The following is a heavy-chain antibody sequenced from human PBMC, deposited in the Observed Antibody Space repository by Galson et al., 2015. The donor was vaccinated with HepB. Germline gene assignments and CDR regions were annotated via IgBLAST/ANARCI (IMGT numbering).Heavy chain of an antibody. CDR1: GYTFSEFH. J-gene: IGHJ3*01. CDR3: ARADIMGAYAFDF. CDR2: MNPKTGVT. Sequence: SVKVSCKASGYTFSEFHLHWLRQAPGHGLEWVGWMNPKTGVTRYKQNFQGRVTMTRDTSTNAAYMDLSGLTSDDTAVYYCARADIMGAYAFDFWGPGTVVIVSS. D-gene: IGHD5-12*01. V-gene: IGHV1-2*02.